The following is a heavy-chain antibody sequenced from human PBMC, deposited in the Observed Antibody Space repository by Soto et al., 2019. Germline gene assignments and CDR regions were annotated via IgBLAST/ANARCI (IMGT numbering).Heavy chain of an antibody. D-gene: IGHD6-19*01. Sequence: SGPTLVNPTQTLTLTCTFSGFSLSTSGVGVGWIRRPPGKALEWLALIYWDDDKRYSPSLKSRLTITKDTSKNQVVLTMTNMDPVDTATYYCAHNEIAVANYRFYYFDYWGQGTLVTVSS. CDR2: IYWDDDK. V-gene: IGHV2-5*02. CDR1: GFSLSTSGVG. J-gene: IGHJ4*02. CDR3: AHNEIAVANYRFYYFDY.